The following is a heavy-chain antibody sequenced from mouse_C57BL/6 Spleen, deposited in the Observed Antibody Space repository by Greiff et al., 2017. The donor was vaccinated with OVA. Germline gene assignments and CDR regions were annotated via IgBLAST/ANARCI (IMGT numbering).Heavy chain of an antibody. J-gene: IGHJ4*01. CDR1: GYTFTDYE. V-gene: IGHV1-15*01. CDR3: TRAMANYYAMDY. CDR2: IDPETGGT. D-gene: IGHD1-1*02. Sequence: VQLQQSGAELVRPGASVTLSCKASGYTFTDYEMHWVKQTPVHGLEWIGAIDPETGGTAYNQKFKGKAILTADKSSSTAYMELRSLTSEDSAVYYCTRAMANYYAMDYWGQGTSVTVSS.